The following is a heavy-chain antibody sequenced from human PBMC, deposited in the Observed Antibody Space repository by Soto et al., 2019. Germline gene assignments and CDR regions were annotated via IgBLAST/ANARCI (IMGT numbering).Heavy chain of an antibody. CDR1: GFTVSSNY. CDR2: IYSGGST. Sequence: GGSLRLSCAASGFTVSSNYMSWVRQAPGKGLEWVSVIYSGGSTYYADSVKGRFTISRDNSKNTLYLQMNSLRAEDTAVYYCARSVAARRGEDWFDPWGQGTLVTVSS. J-gene: IGHJ5*02. CDR3: ARSVAARRGEDWFDP. V-gene: IGHV3-53*01. D-gene: IGHD6-6*01.